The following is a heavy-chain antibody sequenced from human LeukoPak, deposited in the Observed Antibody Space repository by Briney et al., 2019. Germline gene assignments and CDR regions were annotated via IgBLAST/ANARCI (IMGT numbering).Heavy chain of an antibody. CDR1: GYTFTGYY. Sequence: ASVKVSCKASGYTFTGYYMHWVRQAPGQGLEWMGWINPNSGGTNYAQKFQGRVTMTRDTSISTAYMELSRLRSDDTAVYYCARADDYGGNSVWFDPWGQGTLVTVSS. D-gene: IGHD4-23*01. CDR2: INPNSGGT. J-gene: IGHJ5*02. CDR3: ARADDYGGNSVWFDP. V-gene: IGHV1-2*02.